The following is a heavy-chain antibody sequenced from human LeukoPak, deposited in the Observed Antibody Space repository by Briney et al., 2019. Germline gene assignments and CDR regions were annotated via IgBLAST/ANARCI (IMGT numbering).Heavy chain of an antibody. CDR1: GGSISSSSYY. Sequence: SETLSLTCTVSGGSISSSSYYWGWIRQPPGKGLEWIGSIYYSGSTYYNPSLKSRVTISVDTSKNQFSLKLSSVTAADTAVYYCARAMTTVTYYYCYYMDVWGKGTTVTVSS. J-gene: IGHJ6*03. D-gene: IGHD4-17*01. CDR3: ARAMTTVTYYYCYYMDV. V-gene: IGHV4-39*07. CDR2: IYYSGST.